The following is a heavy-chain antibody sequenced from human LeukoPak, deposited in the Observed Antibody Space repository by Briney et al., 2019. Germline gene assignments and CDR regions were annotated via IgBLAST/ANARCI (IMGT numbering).Heavy chain of an antibody. CDR3: ARDHDIPLDYGMDV. J-gene: IGHJ6*02. V-gene: IGHV3-7*01. D-gene: IGHD3-9*01. Sequence: GGSLRLSCAASGFTLSNFWMSWVRQAPGKGLEGVANIKQDGSDKNYMDSVKGRFTISRDNAKNSLYLQMNSLRAEDTAVYYCARDHDIPLDYGMDVWGQGTTVTVSS. CDR1: GFTLSNFW. CDR2: IKQDGSDK.